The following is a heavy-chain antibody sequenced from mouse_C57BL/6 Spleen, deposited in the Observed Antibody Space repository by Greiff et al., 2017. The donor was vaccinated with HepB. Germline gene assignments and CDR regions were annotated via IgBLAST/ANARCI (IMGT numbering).Heavy chain of an antibody. CDR2: INPNNGGT. V-gene: IGHV1-22*01. CDR1: GYTFTDYN. Sequence: EVQLQQSGPELVKPGASVKMSCKASGYTFTDYNMHWVKQSHGKSLEWIGYINPNNGGTSYNQKFKGKATLTVNKSSSTAYMELRSLTSEYSAVYYCAVYDYDGYAMDYWGQGTSVTVSS. J-gene: IGHJ4*01. D-gene: IGHD2-4*01. CDR3: AVYDYDGYAMDY.